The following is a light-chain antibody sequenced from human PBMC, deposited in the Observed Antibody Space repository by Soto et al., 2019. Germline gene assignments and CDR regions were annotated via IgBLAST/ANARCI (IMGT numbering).Light chain of an antibody. J-gene: IGKJ1*01. CDR1: QTISSW. Sequence: DIQMTQSPSTLSGSVGDRVTITCRASQTISSWLAWYQQKPGKAPKLQIYKASTLKSGVPSRFSGSGSGTEFTLTISRLQPDDFATYYGQRCNSYSEAFGQGTKVELK. V-gene: IGKV1-5*03. CDR3: QRCNSYSEA. CDR2: KAS.